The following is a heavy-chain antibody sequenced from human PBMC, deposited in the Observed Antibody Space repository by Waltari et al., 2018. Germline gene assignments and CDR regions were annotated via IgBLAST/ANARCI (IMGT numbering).Heavy chain of an antibody. CDR3: AKDSSPFLEHRVYYYYYMDV. CDR2: FFYSGGTT. Sequence: EVQLLESGGGLVQPGGSLRLSCAASGFTFGNYAMSWVRQAPGRGLKWVSFFYSGGTTYYADSVKGRFTISRDNSKNTLYLQMNSLRAEDTAVYYCAKDSSPFLEHRVYYYYYMDVWGKWTTVTVSS. D-gene: IGHD3-3*01. J-gene: IGHJ6*03. CDR1: GFTFGNYA. V-gene: IGHV3-23*03.